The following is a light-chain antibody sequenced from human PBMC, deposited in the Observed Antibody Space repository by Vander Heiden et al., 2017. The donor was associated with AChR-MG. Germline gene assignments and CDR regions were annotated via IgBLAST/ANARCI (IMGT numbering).Light chain of an antibody. CDR3: QKDNSASLT. Sequence: DSQMTQSPSSLSASVGDRVTIPCRASKGISNNLAWYQQKPGKVPKLLFYAASALQAGVPSRFSGSGSGTDFTLTISGLQPKDVATYYCQKDNSASLTFGGGTKVEIK. CDR2: AAS. V-gene: IGKV1-27*01. J-gene: IGKJ4*01. CDR1: KGISNN.